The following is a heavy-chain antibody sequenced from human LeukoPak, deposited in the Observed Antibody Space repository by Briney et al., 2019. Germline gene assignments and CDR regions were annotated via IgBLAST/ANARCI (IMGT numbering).Heavy chain of an antibody. CDR3: ARRKYGVGFDP. V-gene: IGHV4-39*01. CDR2: VYSTGNT. J-gene: IGHJ5*02. CDR1: GVSITSDIYS. D-gene: IGHD2-8*01. Sequence: SETLSLTCTVSGVSITSDIYSWGWIRQPPGKGLEWIGCVYSTGNTFYNPSLKSRVTMSVDTSRNQFSLKLSSVTAADTAVYYCARRKYGVGFDPWGQGILVTVSS.